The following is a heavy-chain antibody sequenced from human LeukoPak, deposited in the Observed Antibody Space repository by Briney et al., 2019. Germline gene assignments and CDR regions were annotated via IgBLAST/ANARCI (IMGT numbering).Heavy chain of an antibody. V-gene: IGHV3-33*01. CDR2: IWYDGSNE. CDR1: GFTFSNSG. D-gene: IGHD3-10*02. CDR3: AREISMFVNAFDL. J-gene: IGHJ3*01. Sequence: GGSLRLSCAASGFTFSNSGMHWVRQAPGKGLEWVAVIWYDGSNEYYADAVKGRFIISRDNSKNTVHLQMNSLGVEDTSVYYCAREISMFVNAFDLWGQGTLVAVSS.